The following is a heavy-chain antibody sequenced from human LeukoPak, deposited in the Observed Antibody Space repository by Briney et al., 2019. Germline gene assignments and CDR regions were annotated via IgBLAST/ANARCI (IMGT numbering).Heavy chain of an antibody. CDR1: GFTFSNAW. J-gene: IGHJ4*02. CDR2: IKSKGEGETT. Sequence: KTGGSLRLSCAASGFTFSNAWMNWVRQAPGKGLEWVGRIKSKGEGETTDYAAPVKGRFIISRDDSKNTLYLQMDSLKTEDTAVYYCTTELSSVSIKFQWGQGTLVTVPS. CDR3: TTELSSVSIKFQ. V-gene: IGHV3-15*01. D-gene: IGHD6-6*01.